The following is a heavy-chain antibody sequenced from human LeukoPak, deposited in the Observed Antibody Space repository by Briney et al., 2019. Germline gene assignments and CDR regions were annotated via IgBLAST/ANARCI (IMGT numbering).Heavy chain of an antibody. CDR3: ARGPGGEEDCSGGSCYLPDNSWYFDL. CDR2: INHSGYT. CDR1: GGSFGDFY. V-gene: IGHV4-34*01. D-gene: IGHD2-15*01. Sequence: PETLSLTCAVSGGSFGDFYWSWIRQPPGKGLEWIGEINHSGYTNYYPSLKSRVTISVDTSKNQFSLKLSSVTAADTAVYYCARGPGGEEDCSGGSCYLPDNSWYFDLWGRGTLVTVSS. J-gene: IGHJ2*01.